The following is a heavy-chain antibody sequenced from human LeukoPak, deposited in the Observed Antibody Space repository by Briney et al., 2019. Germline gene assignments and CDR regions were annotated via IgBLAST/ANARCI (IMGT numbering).Heavy chain of an antibody. CDR2: ISDSGART. CDR3: AKAAGSYHFDY. Sequence: PGGSLRLSCAASGFTFTSYAMSWVRQAPGKGLEWVSGISDSGARTFYADSVKGRFTISRDNSKKTLYLRINSLTAGDTAVYYCAKAAGSYHFDYWGQGTLVTVSS. CDR1: GFTFTSYA. D-gene: IGHD1-26*01. V-gene: IGHV3-23*01. J-gene: IGHJ4*02.